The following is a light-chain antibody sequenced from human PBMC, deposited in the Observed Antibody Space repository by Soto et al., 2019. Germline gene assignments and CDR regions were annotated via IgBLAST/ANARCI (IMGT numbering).Light chain of an antibody. CDR3: QQYAGSPWT. Sequence: EIVLTPSPGTLSLSPGERATLSCRASQSVSSNYLAWYQQKPGQAPRLLIYGASSRATGIPDRFSGSGSATDFTLTISRLEPEDFAVYYCQQYAGSPWTFGQGTKVDI. CDR2: GAS. CDR1: QSVSSNY. J-gene: IGKJ1*01. V-gene: IGKV3-20*01.